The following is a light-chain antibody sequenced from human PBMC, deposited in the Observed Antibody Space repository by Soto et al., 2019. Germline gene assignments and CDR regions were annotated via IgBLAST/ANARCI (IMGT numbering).Light chain of an antibody. CDR2: DAS. CDR3: QQRRSWQVT. J-gene: IGKJ5*01. V-gene: IGKV3D-11*02. Sequence: ENVLTPSPATLSLSPGEGATLSCRASQSINTYLAWYQQKPGQAPRLLIYDASKRATGIPARFSGSGSGTNFTLTISSLEPEDFAVYYCQQRRSWQVTFGQGTRLEIK. CDR1: QSINTY.